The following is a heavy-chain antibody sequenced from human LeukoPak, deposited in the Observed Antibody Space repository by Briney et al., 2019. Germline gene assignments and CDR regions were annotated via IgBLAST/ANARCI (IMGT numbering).Heavy chain of an antibody. D-gene: IGHD2-2*02. Sequence: ASVKVSCKASGYTFTGYYMHWVRQAPGQGLEWMGWISAYNGNTNYAQKLQGRVTMTTDTSTSTAYMELRSLRSDDTAVYYCARDRYCSSTSCSTLFDYWGQGTLVTVSS. CDR2: ISAYNGNT. J-gene: IGHJ4*02. CDR3: ARDRYCSSTSCSTLFDY. CDR1: GYTFTGYY. V-gene: IGHV1-18*04.